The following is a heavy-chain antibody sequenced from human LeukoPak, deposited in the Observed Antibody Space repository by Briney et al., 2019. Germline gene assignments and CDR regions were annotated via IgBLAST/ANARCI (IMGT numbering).Heavy chain of an antibody. CDR2: IIPILGIA. CDR3: ARDPNPYKRTISLIDP. CDR1: GGTFSSYA. J-gene: IGHJ5*02. V-gene: IGHV1-69*04. D-gene: IGHD3-3*01. Sequence: SVKVSCKASGGTFSSYAISWVRPAPGQGLEWMGRIIPILGIANYAQKFQGSVTITADKSTSTAYMELSSLRSEDTAVYYCARDPNPYKRTISLIDPWGQGTLVTVSS.